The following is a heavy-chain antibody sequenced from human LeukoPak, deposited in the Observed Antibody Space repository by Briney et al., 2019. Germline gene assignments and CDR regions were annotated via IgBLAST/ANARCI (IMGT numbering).Heavy chain of an antibody. J-gene: IGHJ4*02. CDR1: GGSFSGYY. CDR3: ATYRSTSGYVDS. V-gene: IGHV4-59*08. CDR2: IYYSGST. D-gene: IGHD3-22*01. Sequence: SETLSLTCAVYGGSFSGYYWSWFRQPPGKGLEWIGYIYYSGSTTYNPSLKSRVTISVDTSKTQFSLKLTSATAADTAVYYCATYRSTSGYVDSWGQGTLVTVSS.